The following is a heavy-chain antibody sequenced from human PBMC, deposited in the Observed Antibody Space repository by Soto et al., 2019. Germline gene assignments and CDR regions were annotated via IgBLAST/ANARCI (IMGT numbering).Heavy chain of an antibody. V-gene: IGHV1-69*01. CDR2: IIPIFGTA. D-gene: IGHD3-9*01. CDR1: GGTFSSYA. CDR3: ARGGVNYDILTGHNWFDP. Sequence: QVQLVQSGAEVKKPGSSVKVSYKASGGTFSSYAISWVRQAPGQGLEWMGGIIPIFGTANYAQKFQGRVTITADESTSTAYMELSSLRSEDTAVYYCARGGVNYDILTGHNWFDPWGQGTLVTVSS. J-gene: IGHJ5*02.